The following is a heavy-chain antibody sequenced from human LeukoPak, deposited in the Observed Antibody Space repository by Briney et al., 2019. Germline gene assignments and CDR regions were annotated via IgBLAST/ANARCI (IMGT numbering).Heavy chain of an antibody. J-gene: IGHJ4*02. D-gene: IGHD3-22*01. CDR3: ARLIPMRYYDSSGYFDY. Sequence: SETLSLTCTVSGGSISSSSYYWGWIRQPPGKGLEWIGSVYYSGSTYYNPSLKSRVTISVDTSKNQFSLKLSSVTAADTAVYYCARLIPMRYYDSSGYFDYWGQGTLVTVSS. V-gene: IGHV4-39*01. CDR2: VYYSGST. CDR1: GGSISSSSYY.